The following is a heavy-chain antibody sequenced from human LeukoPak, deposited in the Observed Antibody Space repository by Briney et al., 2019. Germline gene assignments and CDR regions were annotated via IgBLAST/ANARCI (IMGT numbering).Heavy chain of an antibody. CDR3: ARGYRSSWNTEIDY. V-gene: IGHV4-39*01. D-gene: IGHD6-13*01. Sequence: SETLSLTCTVSGGSISSSSYYWGWIRQPPGKGLEWIGSIYYSGSTYYNPSLKSRVTISVDTSKNQFSLKLSSVTARDTAVYYCARGYRSSWNTEIDYWGQGTLVTVSS. J-gene: IGHJ4*02. CDR2: IYYSGST. CDR1: GGSISSSSYY.